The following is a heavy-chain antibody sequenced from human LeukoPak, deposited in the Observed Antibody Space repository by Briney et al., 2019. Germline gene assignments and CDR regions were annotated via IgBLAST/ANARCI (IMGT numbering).Heavy chain of an antibody. CDR2: ISGSGDST. CDR1: GFTFSSYA. Sequence: GGSLRLSCAASGFTFSSYAMSWVRQAPGKGLEWVSAISGSGDSTYYADSVKGRFTISRDNSKNTLYLQMNSLRAEDTAVYYCAKEGDSSSWYDLYDYWGQGTLVTVSS. D-gene: IGHD6-13*01. J-gene: IGHJ4*02. CDR3: AKEGDSSSWYDLYDY. V-gene: IGHV3-23*01.